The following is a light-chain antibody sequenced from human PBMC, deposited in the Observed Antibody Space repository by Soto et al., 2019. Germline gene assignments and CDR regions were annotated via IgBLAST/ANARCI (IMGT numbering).Light chain of an antibody. CDR1: QSVSSCY. Sequence: EIVLTQSPGTLSLSPGERATLSCRASQSVSSCYLAWYQQKPGQAPRLLIYGASSRATGIPDRFSGSGSGTDFTLTISRLEPEDFAVYYCQQYGSSPHTFGPGTKVDIK. J-gene: IGKJ3*01. CDR3: QQYGSSPHT. CDR2: GAS. V-gene: IGKV3-20*01.